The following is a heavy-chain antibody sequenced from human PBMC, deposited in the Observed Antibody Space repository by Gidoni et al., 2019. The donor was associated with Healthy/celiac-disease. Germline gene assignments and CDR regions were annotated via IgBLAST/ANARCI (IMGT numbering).Heavy chain of an antibody. D-gene: IGHD6-13*01. CDR1: GGTFSSYA. Sequence: QVQLVQSGAAGKKPGSSVKVSCKASGGTFSSYAISWVRQAPGQGLEWMGWIIPIFGTANYAQKFQGRVTITADESTSTAYMELSSLRSEDTAVYYCAIEPYSSSWYDPFDYWGQGTLVTVSS. V-gene: IGHV1-69*01. CDR3: AIEPYSSSWYDPFDY. CDR2: IIPIFGTA. J-gene: IGHJ4*02.